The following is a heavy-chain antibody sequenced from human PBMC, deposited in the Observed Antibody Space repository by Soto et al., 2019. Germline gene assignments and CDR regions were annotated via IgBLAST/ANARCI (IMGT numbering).Heavy chain of an antibody. CDR2: VYHTGNT. CDR1: GVSVTGYY. D-gene: IGHD7-27*01. J-gene: IGHJ4*02. Sequence: SETLSLTCSVSGVSVTGYYWTWIRHSPGKGLEWIGYVYHTGNTYYNPSLKSRVTISLDTSKNQVSLRLRSVTAADTAVYYCARTGDYLVDYWGQGTLVTVSS. CDR3: ARTGDYLVDY. V-gene: IGHV4-59*02.